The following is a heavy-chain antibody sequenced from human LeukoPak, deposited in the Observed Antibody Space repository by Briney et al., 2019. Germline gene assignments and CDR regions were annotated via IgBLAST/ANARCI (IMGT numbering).Heavy chain of an antibody. J-gene: IGHJ2*01. Sequence: SETLSLTCTVSGGPVSSGSYYWSWIRQPPGKGLEWIGYIYYSGSTNYNPSLKSRVTISVDTSKNQFSLKLSSVTAADTAVFYCARSIRYYGSGSYYQRYWYFDLWGRGTLVTVSS. V-gene: IGHV4-61*01. CDR3: ARSIRYYGSGSYYQRYWYFDL. CDR1: GGPVSSGSYY. D-gene: IGHD3-10*01. CDR2: IYYSGST.